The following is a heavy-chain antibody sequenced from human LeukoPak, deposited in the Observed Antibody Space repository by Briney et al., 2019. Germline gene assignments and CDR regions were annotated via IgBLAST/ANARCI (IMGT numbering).Heavy chain of an antibody. CDR1: GFTFPNSA. CDR3: AAGTPYYDSSGYYSPWVDY. J-gene: IGHJ4*02. CDR2: IVVGSGNT. Sequence: ASVKVSCKASGFTFPNSAMQWVRQARGQRLEWVGWIVVGSGNTNYAQKFQERVTITRDMSISRAYMELSSLRYEDTAVYYCAAGTPYYDSSGYYSPWVDYWGQGTLVTVSS. D-gene: IGHD3-22*01. V-gene: IGHV1-58*02.